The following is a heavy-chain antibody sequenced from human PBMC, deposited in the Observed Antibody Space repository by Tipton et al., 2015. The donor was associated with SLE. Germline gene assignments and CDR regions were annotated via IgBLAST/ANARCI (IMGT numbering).Heavy chain of an antibody. J-gene: IGHJ6*03. CDR3: AKGGHLGNMDV. Sequence: RSLRLSCAASGFTFDDYDMHWVRQAPGKGLEWVSSMSWNGGSIGYADSVKGRFTISRDNAKNSLYLQMNSLRPEDTALYYCAKGGHLGNMDVWGEGTTVTVSS. CDR2: MSWNGGSI. D-gene: IGHD3/OR15-3a*01. V-gene: IGHV3-9*01. CDR1: GFTFDDYD.